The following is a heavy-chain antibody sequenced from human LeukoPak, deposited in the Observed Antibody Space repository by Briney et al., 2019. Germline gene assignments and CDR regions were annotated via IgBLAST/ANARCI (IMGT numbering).Heavy chain of an antibody. CDR1: GFTVSSKY. CDR2: LYSADNT. V-gene: IGHV3-66*01. J-gene: IGHJ4*02. D-gene: IGHD4-17*01. Sequence: GGSLRLSCAASGFTVSSKYMSWVRQAPGKGLEWVSILYSADNTNYADSVKGRFTISSDNSKNTLYLQMNSLRVEDTAVYYCAREKAPNGPDYWGQGTLVTVSS. CDR3: AREKAPNGPDY.